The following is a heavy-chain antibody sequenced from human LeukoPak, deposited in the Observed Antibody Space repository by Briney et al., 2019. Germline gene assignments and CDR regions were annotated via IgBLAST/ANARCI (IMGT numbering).Heavy chain of an antibody. CDR2: TYYRSKWYN. Sequence: SQTLSLTCAISGDSVSSNSAAWNWLRQSPSRGLEWLGRTYYRSKWYNDYAVSVKSRITINPDTSKNQFSLQLNSVTPEDTAVYYCARHAPGTRMATTWYFDYWGQGTLVTVSS. CDR1: GDSVSSNSAA. J-gene: IGHJ4*02. D-gene: IGHD5-24*01. V-gene: IGHV6-1*01. CDR3: ARHAPGTRMATTWYFDY.